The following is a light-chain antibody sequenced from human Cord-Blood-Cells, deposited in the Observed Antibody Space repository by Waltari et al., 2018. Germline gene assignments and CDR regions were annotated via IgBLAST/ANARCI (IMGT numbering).Light chain of an antibody. Sequence: QSVLTQHAAVSGSPGQSVTISGTGTSSDDGGYNYVSWYQQHPGKAPQLMIYDVSKRPSGVSNRFSGSKSGNTASLTISGLQAEDEADYYCSSYTSSSTVVFGGGTKLTVL. V-gene: IGLV2-14*01. CDR2: DVS. CDR1: SSDDGGYNY. J-gene: IGLJ2*01. CDR3: SSYTSSSTVV.